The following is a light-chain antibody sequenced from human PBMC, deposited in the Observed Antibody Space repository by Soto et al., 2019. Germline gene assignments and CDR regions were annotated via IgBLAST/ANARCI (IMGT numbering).Light chain of an antibody. CDR2: EVS. Sequence: SVLRQPPSASRSPGQSVTISCTGTSSDVGGYNYVSWYQQHPGKAPKLMIYEVSKRPSGVPDRFSGSKSGNTASLTVSGLQAEDEADYYCSSFAGSVYVFGTGTKVTVL. V-gene: IGLV2-8*02. CDR1: SSDVGGYNY. J-gene: IGLJ1*01. CDR3: SSFAGSVYV.